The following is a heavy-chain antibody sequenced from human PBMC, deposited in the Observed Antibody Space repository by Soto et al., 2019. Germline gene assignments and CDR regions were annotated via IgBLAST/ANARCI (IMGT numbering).Heavy chain of an antibody. CDR2: ISAYNGNT. Sequence: QVQLVQSGAEVKKPGASVKVSCKASGYTFTSYGISWVRQAPGQGLAWMGWISAYNGNTNYAQKLQGRVTMTTDTSTSTAYMELRSLRSDVTAVYYCARVNEKYSSGWYDQDRGQGTLVTVSS. D-gene: IGHD6-19*01. CDR3: ARVNEKYSSGWYDQD. V-gene: IGHV1-18*01. J-gene: IGHJ4*02. CDR1: GYTFTSYG.